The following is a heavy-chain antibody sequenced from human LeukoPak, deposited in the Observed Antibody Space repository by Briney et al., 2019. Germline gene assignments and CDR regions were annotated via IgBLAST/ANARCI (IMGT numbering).Heavy chain of an antibody. CDR3: ARDQHYGGKGRRYYFDY. D-gene: IGHD4-23*01. CDR1: GGSISSGGYY. V-gene: IGHV4-31*03. Sequence: SETLSLTCTVSGGSISSGGYYWSWIRQHPGKGLEWIGYIYYSGSTYYNPSLKSRVTISVDTSKNQFSLKLSSVTAADTAVYYCARDQHYGGKGRRYYFDYWGQGTLVTVSS. CDR2: IYYSGST. J-gene: IGHJ4*02.